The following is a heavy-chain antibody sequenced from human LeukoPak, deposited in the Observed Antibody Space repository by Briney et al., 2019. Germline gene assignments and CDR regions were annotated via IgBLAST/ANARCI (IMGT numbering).Heavy chain of an antibody. CDR3: AKGLQYSDY. Sequence: GGSLRLSCAASGFTFSSYAMTWVRQAPGKGLEWVSTISGSAGSTYYADSVKGRFTISGDNSKNTLYLQMNSLRAEDTAVYYCAKGLQYSDYWGQGTLVTLSS. CDR1: GFTFSSYA. CDR2: ISGSAGST. J-gene: IGHJ4*02. D-gene: IGHD4-11*01. V-gene: IGHV3-23*01.